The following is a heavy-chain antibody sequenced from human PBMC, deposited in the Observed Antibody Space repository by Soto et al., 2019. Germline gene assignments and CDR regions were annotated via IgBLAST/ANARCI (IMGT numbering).Heavy chain of an antibody. J-gene: IGHJ3*02. V-gene: IGHV3-53*01. Sequence: GGSPRLSCEASVFTVSSTYMSWVRQAPGKGLEWVSFIYSGGSTSYADSVKGRFIISRDSSKNTLYLQMNSLRAEDTAVYYCARAPLFYDSSGYPSHIFDIWGQGTRVT. D-gene: IGHD3-22*01. CDR3: ARAPLFYDSSGYPSHIFDI. CDR2: IYSGGST. CDR1: VFTVSSTY.